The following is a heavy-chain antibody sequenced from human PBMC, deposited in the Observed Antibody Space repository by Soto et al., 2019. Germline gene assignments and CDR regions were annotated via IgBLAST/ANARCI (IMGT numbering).Heavy chain of an antibody. CDR2: ISPNNGDT. J-gene: IGHJ4*02. CDR1: GYTFTGYY. D-gene: IGHD5-12*01. CDR3: ARHSGDDYVLDY. Sequence: ASLKVSCKASGYTFTGYYIHWVRQSPCQGLEWMGWISPNNGDTNYAQKFQGRVTMTRDTATSTAYMELSSRTFDDTAVHYCARHSGDDYVLDYWGQGTLVTVSS. V-gene: IGHV1-2*02.